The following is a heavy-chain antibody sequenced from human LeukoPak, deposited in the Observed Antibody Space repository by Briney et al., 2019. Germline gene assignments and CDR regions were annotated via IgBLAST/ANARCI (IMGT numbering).Heavy chain of an antibody. CDR1: GFIFDDYA. Sequence: GRSLRLSCAASGFIFDDYAMHWVRQAPGKGLEWVSSISSSSIYIYYADSVKGRFTISRDNAKNSLYLQMNSLRAEDTAMYYCAREEGGKLGIDYYFDYWGQGTLVTVSS. J-gene: IGHJ4*02. CDR3: AREEGGKLGIDYYFDY. CDR2: ISSSSIYI. V-gene: IGHV3-21*06. D-gene: IGHD7-27*01.